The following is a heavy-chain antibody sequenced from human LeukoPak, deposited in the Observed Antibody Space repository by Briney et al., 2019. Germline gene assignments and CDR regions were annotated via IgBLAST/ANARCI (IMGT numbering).Heavy chain of an antibody. CDR1: GYSISSGYY. Sequence: LSLTCAVSGYSISSGYYWGWIRQPPGKGLEWVSYISSGGGTIYYADSVKGRFTISRDNAGNSLYLQMNSLRAEDTAVYYCARDDYNTHFDYWGRGTLVTVSS. CDR2: ISSGGGTI. V-gene: IGHV3-11*04. D-gene: IGHD4-11*01. J-gene: IGHJ4*02. CDR3: ARDDYNTHFDY.